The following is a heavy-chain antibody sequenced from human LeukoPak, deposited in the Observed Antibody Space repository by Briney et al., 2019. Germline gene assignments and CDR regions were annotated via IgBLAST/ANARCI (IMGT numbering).Heavy chain of an antibody. D-gene: IGHD3-10*01. CDR3: ARRSLYGSGAFDY. CDR1: GFTFDDYA. Sequence: GGSLRLSCVASGFTFDDYAMHWVRHVPGKGLEWVSGISWNTSSIGYADSVKGRFTISRDNAKNSLYLQMNSLRPEGTALYYCARRSLYGSGAFDYWGQGTLVTVSS. V-gene: IGHV3-9*01. CDR2: ISWNTSSI. J-gene: IGHJ4*02.